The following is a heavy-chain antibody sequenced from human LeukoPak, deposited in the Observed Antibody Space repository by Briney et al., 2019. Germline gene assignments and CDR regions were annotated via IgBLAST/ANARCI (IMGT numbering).Heavy chain of an antibody. CDR3: ARDQVSSSWSSAYYYYYGMDV. CDR2: ISYDGSNK. Sequence: GGSLRLSCPASGFTFISYAMHWVRQAPGKGLEWVAVISYDGSNKYYADSVKGRFTISRDNSKNTLYLQMNSLRAEDTAVYYCARDQVSSSWSSAYYYYYGMDVWGQGTTVTVSS. J-gene: IGHJ6*02. CDR1: GFTFISYA. V-gene: IGHV3-30*04. D-gene: IGHD6-13*01.